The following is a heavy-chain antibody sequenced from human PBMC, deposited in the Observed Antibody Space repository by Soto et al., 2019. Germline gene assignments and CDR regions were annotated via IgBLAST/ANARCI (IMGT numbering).Heavy chain of an antibody. CDR1: GGSIGDHY. Sequence: SETLSLTCTLSGGSIGDHYCIFIRQPPGKGLEWIGYIYYNGNTNYNPSLESRVTISVDRSRNQFSLRLTSLTAADTAVYYCARVRTGYFDYWGRGALVTVSS. CDR2: IYYNGNT. V-gene: IGHV4-59*11. CDR3: ARVRTGYFDY. J-gene: IGHJ4*02. D-gene: IGHD3-9*01.